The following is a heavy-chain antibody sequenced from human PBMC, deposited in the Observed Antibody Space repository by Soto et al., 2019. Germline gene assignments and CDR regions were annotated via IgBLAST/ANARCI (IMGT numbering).Heavy chain of an antibody. CDR1: GGSVSSGSYY. CDR2: IYYSGST. CDR3: ARDVRYYYGSGSHNWFDP. D-gene: IGHD3-10*01. J-gene: IGHJ5*02. Sequence: SETLSLTCTVSGGSVSSGSYYWSWVRQPPGKGLEWIGYIYYSGSTNYNPSLKSRVTISVDTSKNQFSLKLSSVTAADTAVYYCARDVRYYYGSGSHNWFDPWGQGTLVTVSS. V-gene: IGHV4-61*01.